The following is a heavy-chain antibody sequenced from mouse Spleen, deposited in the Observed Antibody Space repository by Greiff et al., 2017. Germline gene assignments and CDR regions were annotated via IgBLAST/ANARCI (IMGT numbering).Heavy chain of an antibody. Sequence: SGPELVKPGASVKIPCKASGYTFTDYNMDWVKQSHGKSLEWIGDINPNNGGTIYNQKFKGKATLTVDKSSSTAYMELRSLTSEDTAVYYCARGENHGGFDYWGQGTTLTVSS. CDR3: ARGENHGGFDY. CDR2: INPNNGGT. CDR1: GYTFTDYN. J-gene: IGHJ2*01. V-gene: IGHV1-18*01.